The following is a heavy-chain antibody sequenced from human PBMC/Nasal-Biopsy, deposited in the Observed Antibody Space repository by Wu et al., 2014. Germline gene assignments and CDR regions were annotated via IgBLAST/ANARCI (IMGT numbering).Heavy chain of an antibody. CDR2: ISGRGDDS. Sequence: LRLSCAASGFAFSSYAMGWVRLPPGKGLEWVSAISGRGDDSYYADFVKGRFSISRDSAKNTLSLQMNSLRAEDTAVYYCAKGDSGDYARLSVFDYWGPGNPGHRLL. V-gene: IGHV3-23*01. CDR1: GFAFSSYA. CDR3: AKGDSGDYARLSVFDY. J-gene: IGHJ4*02. D-gene: IGHD4-17*01.